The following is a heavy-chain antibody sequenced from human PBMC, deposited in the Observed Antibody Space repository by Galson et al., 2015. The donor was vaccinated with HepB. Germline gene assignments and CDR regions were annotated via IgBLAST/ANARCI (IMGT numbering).Heavy chain of an antibody. Sequence: SLRLSCAASGFTFSSYAMSWVRRAPGKGLEWVSAISGSGGSTYYADSVKGRFTISRDNSKNTLYLQMNSLRAEDTAVYYCAKLWVGFLEWLSKGGNAFDIWGQGTMVTVSS. CDR3: AKLWVGFLEWLSKGGNAFDI. CDR1: GFTFSSYA. CDR2: ISGSGGST. V-gene: IGHV3-23*01. D-gene: IGHD3-3*01. J-gene: IGHJ3*02.